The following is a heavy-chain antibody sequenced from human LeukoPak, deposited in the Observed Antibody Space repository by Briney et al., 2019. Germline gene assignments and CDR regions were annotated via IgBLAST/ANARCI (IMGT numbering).Heavy chain of an antibody. V-gene: IGHV4-34*01. D-gene: IGHD5-12*01. CDR3: ARRGWLRPSDGLTYYFDY. J-gene: IGHJ4*02. CDR1: GGSFSGYY. Sequence: KPSETLSLTCAVYGGSFSGYYWSWIRQPPGKGLEWIGEINHSGGTDYSPSLKSRVTISVDTSKNQFSLKLSSVTAADTAVYYCARRGWLRPSDGLTYYFDYWGQGTLVTVSS. CDR2: INHSGGT.